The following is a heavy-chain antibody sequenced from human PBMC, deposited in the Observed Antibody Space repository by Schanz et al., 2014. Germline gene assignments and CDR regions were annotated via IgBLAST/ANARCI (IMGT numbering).Heavy chain of an antibody. CDR3: AKGRCGELSAVDI. J-gene: IGHJ3*02. Sequence: EVQLVASGGGLVQPGGSLILSCAASGFSFGTYAMSWVRQAPGKGLLWVSSISGTGGDDTYYADSVKGRFTISRDNSKNTLYLQRNSLRAEDAAVYYCAKGRCGELSAVDIWGQGTMVTVSS. D-gene: IGHD3-10*01. V-gene: IGHV3-23*04. CDR2: ISGTGGDDT. CDR1: GFSFGTYA.